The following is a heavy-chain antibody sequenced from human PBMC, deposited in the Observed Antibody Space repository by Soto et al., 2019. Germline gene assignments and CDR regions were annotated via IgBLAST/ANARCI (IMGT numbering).Heavy chain of an antibody. D-gene: IGHD6-13*01. CDR2: IYPGDSDT. CDR1: GYSFTNYW. Sequence: PGESLKISCKSSGYSFTNYWISWVRQMPGKGLEWMGIIYPGDSDTRYSPSFQGQVTISADKSISTAYLQWSSLKASDTAMYYCASPGKTWGSSNYYYGMDVWGQGTTVTVSS. J-gene: IGHJ6*02. V-gene: IGHV5-51*01. CDR3: ASPGKTWGSSNYYYGMDV.